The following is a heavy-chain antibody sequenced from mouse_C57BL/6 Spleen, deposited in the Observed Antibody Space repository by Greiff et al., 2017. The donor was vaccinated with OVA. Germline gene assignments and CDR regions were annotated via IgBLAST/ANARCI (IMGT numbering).Heavy chain of an antibody. Sequence: EVMLVESGGGLAKPGGSLKLSCAASGFTFSDYGMHWVRQAPEKGLEWVAYISSGSSTIYYADTVKGRFTISRDNAKNTLFLQMTSLRSEDTAMYYCARIYDGYPYYFDYWGQGTTLTVSS. V-gene: IGHV5-17*01. CDR1: GFTFSDYG. J-gene: IGHJ2*01. D-gene: IGHD2-3*01. CDR3: ARIYDGYPYYFDY. CDR2: ISSGSSTI.